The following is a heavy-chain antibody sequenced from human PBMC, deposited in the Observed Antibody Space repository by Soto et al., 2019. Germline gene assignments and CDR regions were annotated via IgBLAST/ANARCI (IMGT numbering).Heavy chain of an antibody. CDR3: AREMASTYYFAY. J-gene: IGHJ4*02. CDR1: GYPFTRYF. D-gene: IGHD1-1*01. V-gene: IGHV1-46*01. Sequence: QVQLVQSGAEVRKPGASMKISCKASGYPFTRYFVHWLRQAPGQGLEWMGNSDPSGGSPTYAQKFQDRVTMTTDTSTSTVYMELTSLSSDDSAVYYCAREMASTYYFAYWGQGTLVTVSS. CDR2: SDPSGGSP.